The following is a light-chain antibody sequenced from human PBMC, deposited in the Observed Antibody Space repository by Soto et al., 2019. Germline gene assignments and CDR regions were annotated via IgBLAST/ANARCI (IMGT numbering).Light chain of an antibody. V-gene: IGLV1-40*01. CDR1: SSNIGAGYE. J-gene: IGLJ3*02. Sequence: QAVVTQPPSVSGAPGQRVTISCTGSSSNIGAGYEVHWYQQLPGTAPKLLIYGDRYRPSGVPDRFSGSKSGTSVSLAITGLQAEDEADYHCQSYDSSMSVMVFGGGTKLTVL. CDR2: GDR. CDR3: QSYDSSMSVMV.